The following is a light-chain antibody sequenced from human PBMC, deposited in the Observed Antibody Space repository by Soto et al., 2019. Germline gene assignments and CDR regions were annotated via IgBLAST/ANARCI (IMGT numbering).Light chain of an antibody. J-gene: IGKJ1*01. CDR2: GAS. CDR3: QQYNNWWT. Sequence: EIVMTQSPATLSVSPGERATLSCRASQSINSNLAWYQQKPGLTPRLLIYGASTRATGIPARFSGSGSGTDFTLTISSLQSADFAVYYCQQYNNWWTFGQGTKVEIK. V-gene: IGKV3-15*01. CDR1: QSINSN.